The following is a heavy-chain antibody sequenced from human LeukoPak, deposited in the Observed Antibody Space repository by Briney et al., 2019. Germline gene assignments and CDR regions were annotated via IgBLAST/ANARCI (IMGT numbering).Heavy chain of an antibody. CDR2: ICDSGRTV. D-gene: IGHD3-22*01. Sequence: PGGSLRLSCAASGFTFSDYYMSWLRQAAGKGLEWVAYICDSGRTVYYADSVKGRFTISRDNAKNSVYLQMNNLRAEDTAVYYCARDRLGDYDHSGYYDKWGQGTLVTVSS. CDR3: ARDRLGDYDHSGYYDK. V-gene: IGHV3-11*01. CDR1: GFTFSDYY. J-gene: IGHJ4*02.